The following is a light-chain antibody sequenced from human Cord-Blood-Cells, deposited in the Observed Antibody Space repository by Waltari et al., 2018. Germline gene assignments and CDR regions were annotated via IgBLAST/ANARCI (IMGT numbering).Light chain of an antibody. CDR3: CSYAGSSTYV. J-gene: IGLJ1*01. CDR2: EGS. CDR1: SGDVGGYNV. Sequence: QSALTQPASVSGSPGQSITISCTGTSGDVGGYNVVSWYQQHPGKAPKLMIYEGSKRPSGVSNRFSGSKSGNTASLTISGLQAEDEADYYCCSYAGSSTYVFGTGTKVTVL. V-gene: IGLV2-23*01.